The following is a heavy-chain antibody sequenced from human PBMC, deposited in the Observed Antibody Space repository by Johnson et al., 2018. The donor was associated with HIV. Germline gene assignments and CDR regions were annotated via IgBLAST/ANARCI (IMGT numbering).Heavy chain of an antibody. Sequence: VQLVESGGGVVQPGRSLRLSCAASGFIFSSYGMHWVRQAPGKGLEWVAVIWYDGSNKYYADSVKGRFTISRDNSKNTLYLQMNSLRADDTAVYYCAKTPGIAAAGTGYAFDMWGQGTMVTVSS. CDR1: GFIFSSYG. CDR3: AKTPGIAAAGTGYAFDM. CDR2: IWYDGSNK. D-gene: IGHD6-13*01. J-gene: IGHJ3*02. V-gene: IGHV3-33*06.